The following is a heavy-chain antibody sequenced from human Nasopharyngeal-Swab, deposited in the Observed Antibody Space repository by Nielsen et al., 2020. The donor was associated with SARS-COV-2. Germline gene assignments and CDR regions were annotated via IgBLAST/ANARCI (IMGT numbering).Heavy chain of an antibody. J-gene: IGHJ6*03. Sequence: GSLRLSCVVSGGSLSGYYCSWIRQAPGKGLEWIGEINHGGSTNYNPSLKSRVTISVDTSKNQFSLKLSSVTAADTAVYYCARERGRGGIWNYYYYYMDVWGKGTTVTVSS. CDR2: INHGGST. V-gene: IGHV4-34*01. CDR3: ARERGRGGIWNYYYYYMDV. CDR1: GGSLSGYY. D-gene: IGHD3-10*01.